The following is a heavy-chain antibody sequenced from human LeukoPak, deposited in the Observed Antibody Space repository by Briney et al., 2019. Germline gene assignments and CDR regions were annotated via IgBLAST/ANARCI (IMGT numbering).Heavy chain of an antibody. V-gene: IGHV4-39*01. D-gene: IGHD2-2*02. CDR3: ARQRYCSSTSCYTFDPKYYFGY. Sequence: SSETLSLTCTVSGGSISSSSYYWGWIRQPPGKGLEWIGSIYYSGSTYYNPSLKSRVTISVDTSKNQFSLKLSSVTAADTAVYYCARQRYCSSTSCYTFDPKYYFGYWGQGTLVTVSS. CDR2: IYYSGST. CDR1: GGSISSSSYY. J-gene: IGHJ4*02.